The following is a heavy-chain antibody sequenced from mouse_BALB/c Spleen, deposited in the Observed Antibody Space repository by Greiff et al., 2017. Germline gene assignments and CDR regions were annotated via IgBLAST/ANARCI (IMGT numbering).Heavy chain of an antibody. CDR1: GFYIKDTY. CDR3: AREGRPRYFDV. V-gene: IGHV14-3*02. J-gene: IGHJ1*01. Sequence: VQLKESGAELVKPGASVKLSCTASGFYIKDTYMHWVQQRPEQGLEWIGRIGRANGNTKYDPKFKGKATITADTSSNTAYLQLSSLTSEDTAVYSCAREGRPRYFDVWGEGTTVTVSS. CDR2: IGRANGNT. D-gene: IGHD3-3*01.